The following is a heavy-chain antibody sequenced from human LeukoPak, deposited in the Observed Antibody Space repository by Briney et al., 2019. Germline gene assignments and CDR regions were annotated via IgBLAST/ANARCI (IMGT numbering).Heavy chain of an antibody. J-gene: IGHJ4*02. CDR3: ARESRATGYNLFDD. V-gene: IGHV3-11*06. CDR2: ISSGSSST. CDR1: GFTFSDYY. Sequence: PGGSLRLSCAASGFTFSDYYMSWIRQAQGKGLEWVSYISSGSSSTNYADSVKGRFTISRDNAKNSLYLQMNSLRAEDTAVYYCARESRATGYNLFDDWGQGTLVTVSS. D-gene: IGHD1-26*01.